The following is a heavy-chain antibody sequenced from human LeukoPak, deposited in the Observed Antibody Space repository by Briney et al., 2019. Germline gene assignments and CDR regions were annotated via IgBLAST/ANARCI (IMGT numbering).Heavy chain of an antibody. CDR2: INPSGGST. V-gene: IGHV1-46*01. CDR3: ARGVGYNYGLYYYYGMDV. Sequence: ASVTVSCKASGYTFTSYYMHWVRQAPGQGLEWMGIINPSGGSTSYAQKFQGRVTITRDTSASTAYMELSSPRSEDTAVYYCARGVGYNYGLYYYYGMDVWGQGTTVTVSS. CDR1: GYTFTSYY. D-gene: IGHD5-18*01. J-gene: IGHJ6*02.